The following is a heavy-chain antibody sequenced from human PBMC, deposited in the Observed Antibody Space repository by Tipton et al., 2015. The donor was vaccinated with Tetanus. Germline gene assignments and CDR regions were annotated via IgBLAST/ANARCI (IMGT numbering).Heavy chain of an antibody. CDR2: INHSGST. CDR1: GGSFNDYY. CDR3: ARDSRVLGPWFY. D-gene: IGHD3-16*01. Sequence: TLSLTCTVYGGSFNDYYWSWIRQPPGKGLEWIGEINHSGSTNYNPSLKSRVTISVDTSKNQFSLKLSSVTAADTAVYYCARDSRVLGPWFYWVQGTLVTVSS. V-gene: IGHV4-34*01. J-gene: IGHJ4*02.